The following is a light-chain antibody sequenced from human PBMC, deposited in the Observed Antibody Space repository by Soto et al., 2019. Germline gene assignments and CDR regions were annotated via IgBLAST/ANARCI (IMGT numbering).Light chain of an antibody. CDR3: QQYNNWPGT. J-gene: IGKJ1*01. V-gene: IGKV3-15*01. CDR1: QSLRSS. CDR2: DAS. Sequence: ETLMTQSPDTLSVSLGERATLSCRASQSLRSSLAWYHQKPGQAPRLLIYDASTRATGIPARFSGSGSGTEFTLTISSLQSEDFAVYYCQQYNNWPGTFGQGTKVDIK.